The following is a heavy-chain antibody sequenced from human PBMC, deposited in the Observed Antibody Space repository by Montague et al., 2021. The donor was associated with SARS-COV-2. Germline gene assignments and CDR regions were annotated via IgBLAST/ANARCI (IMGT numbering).Heavy chain of an antibody. V-gene: IGHV4-59*01. J-gene: IGHJ4*02. CDR1: GGSISSYY. CDR3: ARAQNTCFIANCVNYFEV. CDR2: VHYTGST. D-gene: IGHD1-1*01. Sequence: SETLSLTCEVSGGSISSYYWSWIRQSPGKGLEWIGYVHYTGSTKYNPSLKTRVTLSLDTPKKHCSLKLKYVTAADTAVYYCARAQNTCFIANCVNYFEVWGLGALVTVSS.